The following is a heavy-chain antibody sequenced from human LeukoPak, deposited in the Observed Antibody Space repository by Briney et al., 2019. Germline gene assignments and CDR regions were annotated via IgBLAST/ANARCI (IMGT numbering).Heavy chain of an antibody. D-gene: IGHD5-24*01. CDR3: ATIGDGYNNDAFDI. CDR2: ISSSSSYI. V-gene: IGHV3-21*01. CDR1: GFTFSSYS. J-gene: IGHJ3*02. Sequence: PGGSLRLSCAASGFTFSSYSMNWVRQAPGKGLECVSSISSSSSYIYYADSVKGRFTISRDNAKNSLYLQMNSLRAEDTAVYYCATIGDGYNNDAFDIWGQGTMVTVSS.